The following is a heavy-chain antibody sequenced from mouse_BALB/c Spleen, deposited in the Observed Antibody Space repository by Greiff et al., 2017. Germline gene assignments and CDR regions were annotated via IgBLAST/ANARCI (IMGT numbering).Heavy chain of an antibody. CDR2: ISYDGSN. Sequence: EVKLQESGPGLVKPSQSLSLTCSVTGYSITSGYYWNWIRQFPGNKLEWMGYISYDGSNNYNPSLKNRISITRDTSKNQFFLKLNSVTTEDTATYYCALDGYYVDYWGQGTTLTVSS. CDR1: GYSITSGYY. J-gene: IGHJ2*01. V-gene: IGHV3-6*02. D-gene: IGHD2-3*01. CDR3: ALDGYYVDY.